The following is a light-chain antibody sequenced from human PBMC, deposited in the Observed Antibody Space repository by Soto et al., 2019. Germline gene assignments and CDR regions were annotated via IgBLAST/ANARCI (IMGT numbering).Light chain of an antibody. V-gene: IGKV1-5*01. CDR3: QQYDVSPQT. Sequence: DIQMTQSPSTLSASVGDRVTITCRASQSISSWLAWYQQKPGKAPKLLIYDASSLESGVPSRFSGSGSGTEFTLTISSLQPDDFAVYYCQQYDVSPQTFGLGSRVEIK. J-gene: IGKJ1*01. CDR2: DAS. CDR1: QSISSW.